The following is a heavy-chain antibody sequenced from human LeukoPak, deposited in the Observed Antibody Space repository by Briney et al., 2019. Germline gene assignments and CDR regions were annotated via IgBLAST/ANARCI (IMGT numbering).Heavy chain of an antibody. J-gene: IGHJ5*02. V-gene: IGHV4-34*01. CDR1: GGSFSSYY. D-gene: IGHD2-15*01. CDR3: ARGYCSGGSCYSPAFDP. CDR2: INHSGST. Sequence: SETLSLACAVYGGSFSSYYWSWIRQPPGKGLEWIGEINHSGSTNYNPSLKSRVTISVDTSKNQFSLKLSSVTAADPAVYYCARGYCSGGSCYSPAFDPWGQGTLVTVSS.